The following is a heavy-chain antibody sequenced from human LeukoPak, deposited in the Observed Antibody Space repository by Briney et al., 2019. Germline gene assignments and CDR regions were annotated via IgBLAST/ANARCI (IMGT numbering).Heavy chain of an antibody. D-gene: IGHD6-19*01. CDR3: ARERIAVAGTVIWYFDL. Sequence: SETLSLTCTVSGGSLSSYYWSWIRQPAGKGLEWIGRIYTSGSTNYNPSLKSRVTMSVDTSKNQFSLKLSSVTAADTAVYYCARERIAVAGTVIWYFDLWGRGTLVTVSS. J-gene: IGHJ2*01. CDR2: IYTSGST. V-gene: IGHV4-4*07. CDR1: GGSLSSYY.